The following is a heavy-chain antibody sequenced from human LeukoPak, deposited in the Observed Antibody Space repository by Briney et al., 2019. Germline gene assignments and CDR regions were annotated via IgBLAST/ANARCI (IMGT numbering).Heavy chain of an antibody. Sequence: GGSLRLSCAASGFTFSSYEMNWVRQAPGKGLEWVSYISSSGSTIYYADSVKGRFTISRDNAKNSLYLQMNSLRAEDTAVYYCARLNGSGAVVTAPVDYWGQGTLVTVSS. D-gene: IGHD2-21*02. CDR3: ARLNGSGAVVTAPVDY. CDR2: ISSSGSTI. V-gene: IGHV3-48*03. J-gene: IGHJ4*02. CDR1: GFTFSSYE.